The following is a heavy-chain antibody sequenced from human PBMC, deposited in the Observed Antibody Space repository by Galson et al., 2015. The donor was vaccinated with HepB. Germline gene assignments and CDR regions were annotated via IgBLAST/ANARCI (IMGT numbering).Heavy chain of an antibody. D-gene: IGHD1-7*01. CDR3: AREVDWNSFDY. J-gene: IGHJ4*02. V-gene: IGHV3-30-3*01. CDR1: GFTFSNYV. Sequence: SLRLSCAASGFTFSNYVMHWVRQAPGKGLEWEAFISYDGSNKNYADSVKGRFTISRDNSKSTLHLETSSLKTEDMAVYYCAREVDWNSFDYWGQGTLVTVSS. CDR2: ISYDGSNK.